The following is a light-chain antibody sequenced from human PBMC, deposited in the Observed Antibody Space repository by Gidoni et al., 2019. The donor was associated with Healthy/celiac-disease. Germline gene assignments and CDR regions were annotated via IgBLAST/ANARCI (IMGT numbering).Light chain of an antibody. CDR2: GAS. CDR1: QSVSSSY. J-gene: IGKJ1*01. V-gene: IGKV3-20*01. Sequence: IVLTQSPGTLSLSPGERATLSCRASQSVSSSYLAWYQQKPGQAPRLLIYGASSRATGIPDRFSGSGSGTDFTLTISRLGPEDFAVYYCQQYGSSPRTFGQGTKVEIK. CDR3: QQYGSSPRT.